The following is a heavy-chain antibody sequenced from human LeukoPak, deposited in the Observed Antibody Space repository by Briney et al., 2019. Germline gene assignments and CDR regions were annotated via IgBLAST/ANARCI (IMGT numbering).Heavy chain of an antibody. CDR2: IYYSGST. D-gene: IGHD3-3*01. V-gene: IGHV4-39*07. CDR1: GGSISSSSYY. Sequence: ESSETLSLTRTVSGGSISSSSYYWGWIRQPPGKGLEWIGSIYYSGSTYYNPSLKSRVTISVDTSKNQFSLKLSSVTAADTAVYYCARDGRYYDFWSGYHHWFDPWGQGTLVTVSS. CDR3: ARDGRYYDFWSGYHHWFDP. J-gene: IGHJ5*02.